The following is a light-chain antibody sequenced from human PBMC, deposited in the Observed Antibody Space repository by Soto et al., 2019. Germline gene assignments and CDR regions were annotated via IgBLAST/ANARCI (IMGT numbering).Light chain of an antibody. CDR3: QQYGSSPPHT. Sequence: EIVLTQSPGTLSLSPGERATLSCRASQSVSSSYLAWYQQKPGQAPRLLIYGASSRATGIPDWFSGSGSGTDFTLTISRLEPEYFAVYYCQQYGSSPPHTFGQGTKLEIK. J-gene: IGKJ2*01. CDR1: QSVSSSY. V-gene: IGKV3-20*01. CDR2: GAS.